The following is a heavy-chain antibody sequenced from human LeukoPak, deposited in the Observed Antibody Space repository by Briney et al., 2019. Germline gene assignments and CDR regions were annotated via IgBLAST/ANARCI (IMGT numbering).Heavy chain of an antibody. CDR3: VARGYCSSTSCLLEY. V-gene: IGHV3-7*01. D-gene: IGHD2-2*01. Sequence: GGSLRLSCAASGFTFSSYWMSWVRQAPGKGLEWVANIKQNGSERYYVDSVKGRFTFSRDNAKNSLFLQMNSLRAEDTAVYYCVARGYCSSTSCLLEYWGQGTRVTVSS. CDR2: IKQNGSER. CDR1: GFTFSSYW. J-gene: IGHJ4*02.